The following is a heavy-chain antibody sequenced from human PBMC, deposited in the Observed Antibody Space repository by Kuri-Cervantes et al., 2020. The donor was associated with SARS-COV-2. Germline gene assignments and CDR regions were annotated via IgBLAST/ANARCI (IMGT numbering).Heavy chain of an antibody. Sequence: PASGMNKNNSGVLVTLSAPGKGLEWVAVISYDGSNKYYADSVKGRFTISRDNSKNTLYLQMNSLRAEDTAVYYCAKIFVEGYVLLWFGESFKVNPEDYYCDYWGQGALVTVSS. CDR1: GMNKNNSG. J-gene: IGHJ4*02. CDR2: ISYDGSNK. CDR3: AKIFVEGYVLLWFGESFKVNPEDYYCDY. D-gene: IGHD3-10*01. V-gene: IGHV3-30*18.